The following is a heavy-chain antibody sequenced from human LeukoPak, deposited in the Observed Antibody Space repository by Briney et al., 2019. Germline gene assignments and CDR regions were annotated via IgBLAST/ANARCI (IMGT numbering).Heavy chain of an antibody. V-gene: IGHV3-7*01. CDR1: GFTFSSYW. J-gene: IGHJ4*02. Sequence: PGGPLRLSCAASGFTFSSYWMSWVRQAPGKGLEWVANIKQDGSEKYYVDSVKGRFTISRDNAKNSLYLQMNSLRAEHTAVYYCARDSLHSGSDTGHLYWGQGTLVTVSS. CDR2: IKQDGSEK. D-gene: IGHD3-10*01. CDR3: ARDSLHSGSDTGHLY.